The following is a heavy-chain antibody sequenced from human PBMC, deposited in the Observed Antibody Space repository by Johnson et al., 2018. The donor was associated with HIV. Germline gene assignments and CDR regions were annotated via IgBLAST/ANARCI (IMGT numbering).Heavy chain of an antibody. V-gene: IGHV3-23*04. CDR3: AKDRSTGWYPAFDI. CDR1: GFTFSSYA. J-gene: IGHJ3*02. Sequence: VQLVESGGGLIQPGGSLRLSCEASGFTFSSYAMNWVRQAPGKGLEWVSAISGRGGITYYADSVKGRFTISRDNSKNTLYLQMNSLRAEDTALYYCAKDRSTGWYPAFDIWCQGTMVTVSS. D-gene: IGHD6-19*01. CDR2: ISGRGGIT.